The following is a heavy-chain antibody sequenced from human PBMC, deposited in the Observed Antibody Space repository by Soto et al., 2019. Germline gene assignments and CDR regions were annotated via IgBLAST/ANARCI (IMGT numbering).Heavy chain of an antibody. CDR3: AKAYGSGSYDS. V-gene: IGHV3-9*01. J-gene: IGHJ4*02. Sequence: GGSLRLSCTASGFTFDNYAMHWVRQAPGKGLEWVSGINWNGGFIGYADSVKGRLTISRDNAKNSLYLQMNSLRTEDTALYYCAKAYGSGSYDSWGQGTLVTVSS. CDR2: INWNGGFI. CDR1: GFTFDNYA. D-gene: IGHD3-10*01.